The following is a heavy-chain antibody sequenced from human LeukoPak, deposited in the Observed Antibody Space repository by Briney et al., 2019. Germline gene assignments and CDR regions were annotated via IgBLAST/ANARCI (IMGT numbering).Heavy chain of an antibody. Sequence: PSETLSLTCAVYGGSFSGYYWSWIRQPPGKGLEWIGEINHSGSTNYNPSLKSRVTISVDTSKNQFSLKLSSVTAADTAVHYCARWMGGPDYWGQGTLVTVSS. CDR2: INHSGST. J-gene: IGHJ4*02. V-gene: IGHV4-34*01. CDR3: ARWMGGPDY. D-gene: IGHD3-16*01. CDR1: GGSFSGYY.